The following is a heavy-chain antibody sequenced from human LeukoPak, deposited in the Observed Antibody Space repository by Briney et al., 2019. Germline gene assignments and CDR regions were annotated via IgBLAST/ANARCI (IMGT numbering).Heavy chain of an antibody. CDR1: GGSISSGSYY. V-gene: IGHV4-61*02. D-gene: IGHD3-10*01. CDR3: ARDLSYGSGSSFDY. Sequence: PSETLSLTCTVSGGSISSGSYYWSWIRQPAGKGLEWIGRIYTSGSTNYNPSLKSRVTMSVDTSKSQFSLKLSSVTAADTAVYYCARDLSYGSGSSFDYWGQGTLVTVSS. J-gene: IGHJ4*02. CDR2: IYTSGST.